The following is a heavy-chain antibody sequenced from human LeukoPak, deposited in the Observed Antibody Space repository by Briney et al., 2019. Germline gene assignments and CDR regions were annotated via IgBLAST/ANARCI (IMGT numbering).Heavy chain of an antibody. Sequence: PGGSLRLSCAASGFTFSSYALNWVRQAPGTGLEWVSVMSGNGGSTYYADSVKGRFAISRDNSKNTLYLQMNSLRAEDTAVYYCARDSTVDDFWSGYYNLLFDYWGQGTLVTVSS. V-gene: IGHV3-23*01. CDR3: ARDSTVDDFWSGYYNLLFDY. CDR2: MSGNGGST. CDR1: GFTFSSYA. J-gene: IGHJ4*02. D-gene: IGHD3-3*01.